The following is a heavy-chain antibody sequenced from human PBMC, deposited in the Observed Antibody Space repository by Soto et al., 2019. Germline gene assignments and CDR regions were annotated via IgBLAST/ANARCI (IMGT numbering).Heavy chain of an antibody. V-gene: IGHV6-1*01. J-gene: IGHJ3*01. CDR2: TYYRSRWFH. Sequence: SQPLSLTCAISGDSVSSDITSWNWIRQSPSRGLEWLGRTYYRSRWFHDYADSVKSRITINADTSKNQFSLELKSMTPEDTAVYYCARGNALNVWGQGTLVTVSS. CDR1: GDSVSSDITS. CDR3: ARGNALNV.